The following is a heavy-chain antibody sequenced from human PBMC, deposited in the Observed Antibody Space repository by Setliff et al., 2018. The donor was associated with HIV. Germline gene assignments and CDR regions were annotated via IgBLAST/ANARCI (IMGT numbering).Heavy chain of an antibody. CDR2: IYYSGSS. V-gene: IGHV4-59*08. CDR3: ARGTLWSSGYYLYWYLDL. CDR1: GGSISSYY. J-gene: IGHJ2*01. Sequence: SETLSLTCTVSGGSISSYYWSWIRQPPGKGLEWIGYIYYSGSSKNTPSLKSRVTFSVDTSKNQFSLRLSSVTAADTAVYYCARGTLWSSGYYLYWYLDLWGRGTLVTVSS. D-gene: IGHD3-22*01.